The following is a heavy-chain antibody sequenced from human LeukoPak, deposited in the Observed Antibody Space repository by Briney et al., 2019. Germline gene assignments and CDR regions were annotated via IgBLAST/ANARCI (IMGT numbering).Heavy chain of an antibody. J-gene: IGHJ5*02. CDR1: GGSISSSSYY. D-gene: IGHD4-23*01. CDR3: ARVLVVTPSVCWFDP. Sequence: SETLSLTCTVSGGSISSSSYYWGWIRQPPGKGLEWIGSIYYSGSTYYNPSLKSRVTISVDTSKNQFSLKLSSVTAADTAMYYCARVLVVTPSVCWFDPWGQGTLVTVSS. V-gene: IGHV4-39*07. CDR2: IYYSGST.